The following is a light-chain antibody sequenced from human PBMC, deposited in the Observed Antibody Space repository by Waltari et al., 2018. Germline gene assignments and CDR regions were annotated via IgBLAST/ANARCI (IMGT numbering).Light chain of an antibody. CDR1: SSDVGGYKS. J-gene: IGLJ2*01. Sequence: QSALTQPPSASGSPGQSVTISCTGTSSDVGGYKSVSWYQQHPGKAPKVMIYEVSKRPSGVPDRFSGSKSGNTASLTVSGLQAEDEADYYCSSYAGSNIVLFGGGTKLTVL. CDR3: SSYAGSNIVL. V-gene: IGLV2-8*01. CDR2: EVS.